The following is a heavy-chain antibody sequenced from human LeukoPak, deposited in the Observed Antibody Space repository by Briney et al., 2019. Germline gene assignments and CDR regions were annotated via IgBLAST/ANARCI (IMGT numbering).Heavy chain of an antibody. CDR2: INPNSGGT. V-gene: IGHV1-2*02. CDR3: ARDYLGYSYGSTMDY. D-gene: IGHD5-18*01. Sequence: ASVKVSCKASGYTFTGYYMHWVRQAPGQGLEWMGWINPNSGGTNYAQKFQGRVTMTRDTTISTAYMELSRLRSDDTAVYYCARDYLGYSYGSTMDYWGQGTLVTVSS. J-gene: IGHJ4*02. CDR1: GYTFTGYY.